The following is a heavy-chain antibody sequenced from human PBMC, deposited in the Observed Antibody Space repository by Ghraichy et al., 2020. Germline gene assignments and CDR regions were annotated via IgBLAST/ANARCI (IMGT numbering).Heavy chain of an antibody. CDR1: GFTFDDYA. J-gene: IGHJ6*02. CDR2: ISWNSGSI. V-gene: IGHV3-9*01. Sequence: GGSLRLSCAASGFTFDDYAMHWVRQAPGKGLEWVSGISWNSGSIGYADSVKGRFTISRDNAKNSLYLQMNSLRAEDTALYYCAKVQLERVDYYYGMDVWGQGTTVTVSS. CDR3: AKVQLERVDYYYGMDV. D-gene: IGHD1-1*01.